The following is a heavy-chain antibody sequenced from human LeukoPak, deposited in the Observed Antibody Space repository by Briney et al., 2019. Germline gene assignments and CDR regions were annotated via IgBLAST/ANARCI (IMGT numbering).Heavy chain of an antibody. J-gene: IGHJ5*02. Sequence: SDTLTLTCTVAGGSISNSSYYWGWIRQPPGKGLEWIGSIYYSGSTYYNPSLKSRVTISVDTSKNQFSLKLSSVTAADTAVYYCARVNKGSTFGGVILDPWGQGTLVTVSS. CDR1: GGSISNSSYY. D-gene: IGHD3-16*01. CDR2: IYYSGST. V-gene: IGHV4-39*07. CDR3: ARVNKGSTFGGVILDP.